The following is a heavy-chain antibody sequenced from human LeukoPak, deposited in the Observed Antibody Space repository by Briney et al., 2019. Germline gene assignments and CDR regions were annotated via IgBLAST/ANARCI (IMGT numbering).Heavy chain of an antibody. CDR2: IRYDGSNK. CDR3: ATGPYRSSTSCYADIWPYFDY. D-gene: IGHD2-2*01. V-gene: IGHV3-30*02. Sequence: GGSLRLSCAASGFTFSSYGMHWVRQAPGKGLEWVAFIRYDGSNKYYADSVKGRFTISRDNSKNTLYLQMNSLRAEDTAVYYCATGPYRSSTSCYADIWPYFDYWGQGTLVTVSS. J-gene: IGHJ4*02. CDR1: GFTFSSYG.